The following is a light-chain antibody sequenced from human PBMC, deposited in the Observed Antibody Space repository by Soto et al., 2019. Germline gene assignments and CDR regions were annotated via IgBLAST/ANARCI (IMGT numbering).Light chain of an antibody. CDR1: SSDIGGYNF. Sequence: QSALTQPPSASGSPGQSVAISCTGTSSDIGGYNFVSWYQQHPGKAPKLMIYDVTKRPLGVPDRFSGSKSGNTATLIVSGLQAEDEADYYCSSHGGSNNPYVFGPGTKLTVL. J-gene: IGLJ1*01. V-gene: IGLV2-8*01. CDR2: DVT. CDR3: SSHGGSNNPYV.